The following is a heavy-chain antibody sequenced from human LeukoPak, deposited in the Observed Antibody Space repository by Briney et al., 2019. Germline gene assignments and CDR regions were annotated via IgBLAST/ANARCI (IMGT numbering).Heavy chain of an antibody. Sequence: SETLSLTCAVYGGSISGYYWSWLRQPPGKGLVWIGEINHSGSTNYNPSLKSRVTISVDTSKNQFSLKLSSVTAADTAVYYCARVFPYDYVWGSYRYTPLYFDYWGQGTLVTVSS. D-gene: IGHD3-16*02. V-gene: IGHV4-34*01. CDR1: GGSISGYY. CDR2: INHSGST. CDR3: ARVFPYDYVWGSYRYTPLYFDY. J-gene: IGHJ4*02.